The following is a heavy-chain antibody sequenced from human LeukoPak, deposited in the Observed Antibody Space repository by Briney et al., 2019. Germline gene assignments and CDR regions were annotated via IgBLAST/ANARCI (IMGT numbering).Heavy chain of an antibody. D-gene: IGHD3-9*01. CDR1: GGSVSSGSYY. J-gene: IGHJ6*04. Sequence: SETLSLTCTVSGGSVSSGSYYWSWIRQPPGKGLEWIVYIYYSGSTNYNPSLKSRVTISVDTSKNQFSLKLSSVTAADTAVYYCARDIYDILTGSIYGMDVWGKGTTVTVSS. CDR3: ARDIYDILTGSIYGMDV. V-gene: IGHV4-61*01. CDR2: IYYSGST.